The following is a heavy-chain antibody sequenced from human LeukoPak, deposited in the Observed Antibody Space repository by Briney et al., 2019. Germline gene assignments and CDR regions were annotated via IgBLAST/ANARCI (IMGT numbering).Heavy chain of an antibody. V-gene: IGHV4-30-2*01. J-gene: IGHJ3*02. D-gene: IGHD3-3*01. CDR1: GGSISSGGYY. CDR3: ARLRPVLRFLEWFPSRDAFDI. CDR2: IYHSGST. Sequence: PSETLSLTCTVSGGSISSGGYYWSWIRQPPGKGLEWIGYIYHSGSTYYNPSLKSRVTISVDRSKNQFSLKLSSVTAADTAVYYCARLRPVLRFLEWFPSRDAFDIWGQGTMVTVSS.